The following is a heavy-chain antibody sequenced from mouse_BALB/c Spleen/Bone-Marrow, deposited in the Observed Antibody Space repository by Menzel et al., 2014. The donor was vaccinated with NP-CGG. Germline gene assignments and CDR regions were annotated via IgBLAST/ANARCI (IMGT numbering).Heavy chain of an antibody. Sequence: EVKLMESGGGLVQPGGSLRLSCATSGFTFTDYYMSWVRQPPGKALGWLGFIRNKAKGYTTEYSASVKGRFTISRDNSQSIVYLQMNTLRAEDSATYYCARDINYDSYYWYFDVWGAGTTVTVSS. J-gene: IGHJ1*01. CDR3: ARDINYDSYYWYFDV. V-gene: IGHV7-3*02. CDR1: GFTFTDYY. CDR2: IRNKAKGYTT. D-gene: IGHD2-12*01.